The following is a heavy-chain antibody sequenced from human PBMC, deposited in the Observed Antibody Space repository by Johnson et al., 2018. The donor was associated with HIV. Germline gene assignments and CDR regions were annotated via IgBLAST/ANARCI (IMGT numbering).Heavy chain of an antibody. J-gene: IGHJ3*02. D-gene: IGHD2-15*01. V-gene: IGHV3-30*02. Sequence: QVQLVESGGGLIQPGGSLRLSCAASGFTFSSYGIHWVRQAPGKGLEWVAFIWHDGRDVYYADSVKGRFTISRDNSENMVYLQMNSLRGDDTAVYYCAKGIRNTPINDAFDIWGQGTLVTVSS. CDR1: GFTFSSYG. CDR2: IWHDGRDV. CDR3: AKGIRNTPINDAFDI.